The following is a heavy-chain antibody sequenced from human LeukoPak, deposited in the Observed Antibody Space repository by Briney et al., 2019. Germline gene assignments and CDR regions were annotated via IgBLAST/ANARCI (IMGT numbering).Heavy chain of an antibody. CDR3: VRDVDFDY. J-gene: IGHJ4*02. Sequence: GGSLRLSCAASGFIFSSYRMKWVRQAPGKGLEWVSYISSSSSTKYYADSVKGRFTISRDNAKNSLYLQMNSLRDEDTAVYYCVRDVDFDYWGQGTLVTVSS. D-gene: IGHD5-12*01. V-gene: IGHV3-48*02. CDR2: ISSSSSTK. CDR1: GFIFSSYR.